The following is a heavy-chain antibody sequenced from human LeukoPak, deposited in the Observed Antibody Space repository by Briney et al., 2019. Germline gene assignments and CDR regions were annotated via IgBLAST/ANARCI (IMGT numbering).Heavy chain of an antibody. Sequence: NPSETLSLTCTVSGGSMNNYYWGWVRQPRGKGLEWIGYICYRETPAYNPSLKSRLTISVDTSKDQFSLKLTSVTAADTAVYYCASGRFPEARADYWGPGTLVTVSS. CDR3: ASGRFPEARADY. CDR2: ICYRETP. CDR1: GGSMNNYY. J-gene: IGHJ4*01. D-gene: IGHD3-16*01. V-gene: IGHV4-59*01.